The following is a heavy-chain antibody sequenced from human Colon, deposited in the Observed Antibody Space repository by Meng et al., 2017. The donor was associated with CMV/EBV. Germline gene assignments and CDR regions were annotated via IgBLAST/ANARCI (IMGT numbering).Heavy chain of an antibody. V-gene: IGHV3-23*01. D-gene: IGHD2-21*01. CDR1: GFTFNRNS. J-gene: IGHJ4*02. CDR2: INGVGDIT. CDR3: AKDRAYCGSFSCSPNYFDG. Sequence: GRSLKISCAASGFTFNRNSMSWVRQAPGKGLEWVSGINGVGDITYYADSVKGRFTVSRDNSKNTLYLRMIDLRAEDTAMYYCAKDRAYCGSFSCSPNYFDGWGQGNLVTVSS.